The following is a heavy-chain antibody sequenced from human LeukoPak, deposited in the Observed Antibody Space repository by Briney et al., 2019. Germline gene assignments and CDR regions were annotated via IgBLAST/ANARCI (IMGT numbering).Heavy chain of an antibody. D-gene: IGHD6-19*01. Sequence: GGSLRLSCAASGFTVSSNYMSWVRQAPGKGLEWVSVIYSGGSTYYADSVKGRFTISRHNSKNTLYLQMNSLRAEDTAVYYCARDPYSSGWLPKYYFDYWGQGTLVTVSS. V-gene: IGHV3-53*04. CDR2: IYSGGST. CDR3: ARDPYSSGWLPKYYFDY. CDR1: GFTVSSNY. J-gene: IGHJ4*02.